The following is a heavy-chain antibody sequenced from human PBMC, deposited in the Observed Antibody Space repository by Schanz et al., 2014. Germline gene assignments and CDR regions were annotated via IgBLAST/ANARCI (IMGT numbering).Heavy chain of an antibody. CDR3: AREQIMAAAGLVDY. Sequence: EVQLVESGGGLVKRGGSLRLSCAASGFTISSYSMSWIRQAPGKGLEWVSYISGTTTYTNYADSVKGRFTISRDNAKNSLYLQMNSLRAEDTAVYYCAREQIMAAAGLVDYWGHGTLVTVSS. V-gene: IGHV3-21*05. CDR2: ISGTTTYT. D-gene: IGHD6-13*01. CDR1: GFTISSYS. J-gene: IGHJ4*01.